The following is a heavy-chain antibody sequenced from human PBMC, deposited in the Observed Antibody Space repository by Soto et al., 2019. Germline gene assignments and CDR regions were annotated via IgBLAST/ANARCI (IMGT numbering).Heavy chain of an antibody. J-gene: IGHJ6*03. V-gene: IGHV4-59*08. CDR1: GGSISSYY. Sequence: SETLSLTCTVSGGSISSYYWSWIRQPPGKGLEWIGYIYYSGSTNYNPSLKSRVTISVDTSKNQFSLKLSSVTAADTAVYYCARALDPFWSGYYNAPLTAPKTPYYYYYMDVWGKGTTVTVSS. D-gene: IGHD3-3*01. CDR2: IYYSGST. CDR3: ARALDPFWSGYYNAPLTAPKTPYYYYYMDV.